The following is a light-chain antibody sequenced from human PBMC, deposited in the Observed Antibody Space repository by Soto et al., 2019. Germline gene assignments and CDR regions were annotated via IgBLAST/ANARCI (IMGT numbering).Light chain of an antibody. J-gene: IGLJ2*01. Sequence: QSVLTQPASVSESPGQSITISCTGTSSDVGGYNYVSWYQQHPGKAPKLMIYDVSNRPSGISNRFSGSKSGNTASLTISGLQAEDEADYYCSSYTSSNTVVFCGGTKLTVL. CDR2: DVS. CDR3: SSYTSSNTVV. CDR1: SSDVGGYNY. V-gene: IGLV2-14*01.